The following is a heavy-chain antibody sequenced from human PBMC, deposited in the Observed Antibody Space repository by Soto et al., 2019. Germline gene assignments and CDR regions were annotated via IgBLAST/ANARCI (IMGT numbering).Heavy chain of an antibody. CDR3: ARAPWEGLRYYGMDV. Sequence: SETLSLTCTVSGGSISSGDYYWSWIRQPPGKGLEWIGYIYYSGSTYYNPSLKSRVTISVDTSKNQFSLKLSSVTAADTAVYYCARAPWEGLRYYGMDVWGQGTTVTGSS. CDR2: IYYSGST. D-gene: IGHD1-26*01. V-gene: IGHV4-30-4*01. J-gene: IGHJ6*02. CDR1: GGSISSGDYY.